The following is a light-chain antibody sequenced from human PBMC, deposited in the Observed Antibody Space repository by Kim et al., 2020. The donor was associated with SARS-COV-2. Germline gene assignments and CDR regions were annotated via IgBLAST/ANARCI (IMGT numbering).Light chain of an antibody. J-gene: IGKJ5*01. V-gene: IGKV1-17*01. CDR1: QDIRND. Sequence: AAVGGKGTITCRESQDIRNDLGWYQQNPGRAPKRLIYGAASLQSGVPSRFSGSGSGTEFTLTISSLQPEDFATYFCLQHNTYPITFGQGTRLEIK. CDR3: LQHNTYPIT. CDR2: GAA.